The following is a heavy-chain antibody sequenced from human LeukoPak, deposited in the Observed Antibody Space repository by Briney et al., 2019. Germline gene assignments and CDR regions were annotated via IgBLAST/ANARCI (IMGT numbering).Heavy chain of an antibody. CDR2: ISSSGSTI. J-gene: IGHJ4*02. CDR3: ARDGQGIAVAFDY. D-gene: IGHD6-19*01. CDR1: GFTFSSYE. V-gene: IGHV3-48*03. Sequence: PGGSLRLSCAASGFTFSSYEMNWVRQAPGKGLEWVSYISSSGSTIYYADSVKGRFTISRDNAKNSLYLQMNSLRAEDTAVYYCARDGQGIAVAFDYWGQGTLVTVSS.